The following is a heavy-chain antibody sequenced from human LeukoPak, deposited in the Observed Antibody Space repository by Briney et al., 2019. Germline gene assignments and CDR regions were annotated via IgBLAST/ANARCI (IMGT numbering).Heavy chain of an antibody. V-gene: IGHV4-59*13. Sequence: SETLSLTCTVSGGSISSYYWSWIRQPPGKGLEWIGYIYYSGSTNYNPSLKSRVTISVDPSKNQFSLKLSPVTAADTAVYYCARVDIVVVPATITYYYYMDVWGKGTTVTVSS. CDR2: IYYSGST. CDR3: ARVDIVVVPATITYYYYMDV. J-gene: IGHJ6*03. CDR1: GGSISSYY. D-gene: IGHD2-2*03.